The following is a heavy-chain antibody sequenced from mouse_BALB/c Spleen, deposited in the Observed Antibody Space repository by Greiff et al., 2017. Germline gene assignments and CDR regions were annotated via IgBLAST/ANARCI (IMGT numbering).Heavy chain of an antibody. CDR1: GFTFSSYG. Sequence: EVMLVESGGGLVQPGGSLKLSCAASGFTFSSYGMSWVRQTPDKRLELVATINSNGGSTYYPDSVKGRFTISRDNAKNTLYLQMSSLKSEDTAMYYCARGGSAMDYWGQGTSVTVSS. V-gene: IGHV5-6-3*01. CDR3: ARGGSAMDY. CDR2: INSNGGST. J-gene: IGHJ4*01.